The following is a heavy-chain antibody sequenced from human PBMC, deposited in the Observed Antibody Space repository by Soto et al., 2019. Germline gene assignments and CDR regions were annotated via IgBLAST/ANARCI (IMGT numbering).Heavy chain of an antibody. Sequence: ETLSLTRTVSGGSISSYYWSWIRQPAGKGLEWIGRIYTSGSTNYNPSLKSRVTMSVDTSKNQFSLKLSSVTAADTAVYYCARESSGYPYYYGMDVWGQGTTVTVSS. CDR2: IYTSGST. V-gene: IGHV4-4*07. CDR3: ARESSGYPYYYGMDV. D-gene: IGHD3-22*01. CDR1: GGSISSYY. J-gene: IGHJ6*02.